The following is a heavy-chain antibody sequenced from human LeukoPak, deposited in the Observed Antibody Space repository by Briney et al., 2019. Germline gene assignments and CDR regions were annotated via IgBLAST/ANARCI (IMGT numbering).Heavy chain of an antibody. Sequence: SETLSLTCTVSGGSISSSSYYWGWIRQPPGKGLEWIGSIYYSGSTYYNPSLKSRVTISVDSSKNQFSLKLSSVTAADTAVYYCARDRRDSVAGHLYYYYYMDVWGKGTTVTVSS. CDR1: GGSISSSSYY. J-gene: IGHJ6*03. D-gene: IGHD6-19*01. CDR2: IYYSGST. CDR3: ARDRRDSVAGHLYYYYYMDV. V-gene: IGHV4-39*07.